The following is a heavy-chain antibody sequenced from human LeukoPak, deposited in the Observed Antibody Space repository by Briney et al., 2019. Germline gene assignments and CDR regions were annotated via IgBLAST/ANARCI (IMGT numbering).Heavy chain of an antibody. CDR1: GFTFSSHW. Sequence: GGSLRLSCAASGFTFSSHWMHWVRQAPGKGLVWVSRIKDDGSHTNYADSVKRRFTISRDNAKNTLSLQMNSLRAEDTAVYYCARGSGIITGIDEWGQGTLVTVSS. CDR2: IKDDGSHT. J-gene: IGHJ4*02. CDR3: ARGSGIITGIDE. D-gene: IGHD6-25*01. V-gene: IGHV3-74*01.